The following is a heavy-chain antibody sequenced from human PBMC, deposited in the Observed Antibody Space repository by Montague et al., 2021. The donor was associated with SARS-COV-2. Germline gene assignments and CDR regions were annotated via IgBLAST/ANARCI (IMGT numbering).Heavy chain of an antibody. CDR1: GISLSTSGVG. Sequence: PALVKPTQTLTLTCTFSGISLSTSGVGEAWIRQPPGKALEWLALIYWDDDERYSPSMRSRLTITKDTSENQVVLRMTNMDPMDTATYYCAPLGFDSRSYYTPHNWFDPWGQGILVTVSS. J-gene: IGHJ5*02. CDR3: APLGFDSRSYYTPHNWFDP. CDR2: IYWDDDE. V-gene: IGHV2-5*02. D-gene: IGHD3-10*01.